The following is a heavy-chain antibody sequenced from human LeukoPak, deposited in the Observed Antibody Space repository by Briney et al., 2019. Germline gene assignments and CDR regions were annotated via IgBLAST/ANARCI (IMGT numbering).Heavy chain of an antibody. J-gene: IGHJ6*03. CDR2: ISSSGSTI. Sequence: RGSLRLSCAASGFTFSDYYMSWIRQAPGKGLEWVSYISSSGSTIYYADSVKGRFTISRDNAKNSLYLQMNSLRAEDTAVYYCARDPRYSSSGYYYMDVWGKGTTVTVSS. CDR3: ARDPRYSSSGYYYMDV. D-gene: IGHD6-6*01. V-gene: IGHV3-11*01. CDR1: GFTFSDYY.